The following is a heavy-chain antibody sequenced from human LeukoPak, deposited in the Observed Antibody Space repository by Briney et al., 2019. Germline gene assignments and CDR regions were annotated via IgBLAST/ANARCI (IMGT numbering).Heavy chain of an antibody. CDR1: GFTFSDYY. CDR2: ISSSGSTI. J-gene: IGHJ4*02. D-gene: IGHD2-15*01. Sequence: GGSLRLSCAASGFTFSDYYMSWLRQAPGKGLERVSYISSSGSTIYYADSVKGRFTISRDNAKNSLYLQMNSLRAEDTAVYYCASYCSGGSCYSDFDYWGQGTLVTVSS. CDR3: ASYCSGGSCYSDFDY. V-gene: IGHV3-11*01.